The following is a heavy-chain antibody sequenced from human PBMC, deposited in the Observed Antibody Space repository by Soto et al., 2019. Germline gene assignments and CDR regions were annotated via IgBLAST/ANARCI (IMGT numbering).Heavy chain of an antibody. CDR2: ISAYNGNT. D-gene: IGHD6-13*01. J-gene: IGHJ4*02. CDR1: GYTFTSYG. V-gene: IGHV1-18*01. CDR3: AIVLDEPAAGWFFY. Sequence: ASVKVSCKASGYTFTSYGISWVRQAPGQGLEWMGWISAYNGNTNYAQKLQGRVTMTTDTSTSTAYMELRSLRSDDTAVYYCAIVLDEPAAGWFFYWGQGTLVTVSS.